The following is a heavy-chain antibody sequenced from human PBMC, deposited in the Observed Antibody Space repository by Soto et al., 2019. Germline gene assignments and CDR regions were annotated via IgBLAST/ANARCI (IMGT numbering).Heavy chain of an antibody. CDR3: AQRRRQVVTGNNNYYFMDV. CDR1: GFSLSTSGVG. D-gene: IGHD2-21*02. CDR2: IYWDDDK. J-gene: IGHJ6*03. Sequence: SGPTLVNPTQTLTLTCTFSGFSLSTSGVGVGWIRQPPGKALEWLAFIYWDDDKRYSPSLKSRLTITKDTSKNQVVLIMTNMDPVDTATYYCAQRRRQVVTGNNNYYFMDVWGEGTTVTVSS. V-gene: IGHV2-5*02.